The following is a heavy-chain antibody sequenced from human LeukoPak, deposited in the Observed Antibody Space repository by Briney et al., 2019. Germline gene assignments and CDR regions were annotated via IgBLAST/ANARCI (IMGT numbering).Heavy chain of an antibody. V-gene: IGHV4-59*01. CDR2: IYYSGST. CDR3: ARSPLGVRGVITFFDY. D-gene: IGHD3-10*01. Sequence: SETLSLTCTVSGGSISSYYWSWIRQPPGKGLEWIGYIYYSGSTNYNPSLKSRVTISVDTSKNQFSLKLSSVTAADTAVYYCARSPLGVRGVITFFDYWGQGTLVTVSS. J-gene: IGHJ4*02. CDR1: GGSISSYY.